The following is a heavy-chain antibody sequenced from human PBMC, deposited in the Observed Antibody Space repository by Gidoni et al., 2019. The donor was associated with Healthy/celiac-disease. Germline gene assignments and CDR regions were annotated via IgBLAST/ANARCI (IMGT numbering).Heavy chain of an antibody. CDR2: ISSSSSYI. CDR1: GFTFSSYS. D-gene: IGHD3-16*01. J-gene: IGHJ4*02. Sequence: EVQLVESGGGLVKPGGSLRLSCAASGFTFSSYSMNWVRQAPGKGLEWVASISSSSSYIYYADSVKGRFTSSRDNAKNSLYLQMNSLRAEDTAVYYCATLSWAPLDYWGQGTLVTVSS. CDR3: ATLSWAPLDY. V-gene: IGHV3-21*01.